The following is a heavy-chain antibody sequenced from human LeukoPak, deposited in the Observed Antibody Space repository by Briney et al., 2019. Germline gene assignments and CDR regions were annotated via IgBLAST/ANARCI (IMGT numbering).Heavy chain of an antibody. V-gene: IGHV4-34*01. CDR1: DASFSGYY. J-gene: IGHJ1*01. D-gene: IGHD3-16*01. CDR3: ASALPFQLVH. CDR2: IHPSGSP. Sequence: SETLSLTCAIYDASFSGYYWSWIRQPPGKGLEWIGEIHPSGSPSYNPSLKSRVTISVDKSKNQFSLKLSSVTAADTAVYYCASALPFQLVHWGQGTLVTVSS.